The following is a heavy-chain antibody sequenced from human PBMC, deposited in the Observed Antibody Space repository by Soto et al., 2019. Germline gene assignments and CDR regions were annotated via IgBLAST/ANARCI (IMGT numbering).Heavy chain of an antibody. V-gene: IGHV4-34*01. CDR2: INHSGST. J-gene: IGHJ3*02. Sequence: SETLSLTCAVFGGSFSGYYWSWIRQPPGEGLGWIGEINHSGSTNYNPSLKSRVTISVDTYKNQFSLKLSSVTAADTAVYYCARAPYYDYVWGSYRLDAFDIWGQGTMVTVSS. D-gene: IGHD3-16*02. CDR1: GGSFSGYY. CDR3: ARAPYYDYVWGSYRLDAFDI.